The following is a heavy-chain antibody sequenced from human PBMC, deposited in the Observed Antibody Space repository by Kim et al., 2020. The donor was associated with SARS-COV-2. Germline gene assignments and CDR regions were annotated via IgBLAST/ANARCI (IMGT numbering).Heavy chain of an antibody. Sequence: ASVKVSCKASGYTFTSYGISWVRQAPGQGLEWMGWISAYNGNTNYAQKLQGRVTMTTDTSTSTAYMELRSLRSDDTAVYYCARVTKPPYCSSTSCHPIDYWGQGTLVTVSS. D-gene: IGHD2-2*01. CDR1: GYTFTSYG. CDR3: ARVTKPPYCSSTSCHPIDY. V-gene: IGHV1-18*01. CDR2: ISAYNGNT. J-gene: IGHJ4*02.